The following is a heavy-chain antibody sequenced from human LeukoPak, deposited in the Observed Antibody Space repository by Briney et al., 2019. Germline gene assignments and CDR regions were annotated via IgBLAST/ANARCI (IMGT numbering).Heavy chain of an antibody. CDR2: ISGSGGST. D-gene: IGHD2-15*01. J-gene: IGHJ4*02. CDR1: GFTFSSYA. V-gene: IGHV3-23*01. CDR3: AKDALGYCSGGSCPGSD. Sequence: GGSLRLSCAASGFTFSSYAMSWVRQAPGKGLEWVSAISGSGGSTYYADSVKGRFTISRDNSKNTLYLQMNSLRAEDTAVYYCAKDALGYCSGGSCPGSDWGQGTLVTVSS.